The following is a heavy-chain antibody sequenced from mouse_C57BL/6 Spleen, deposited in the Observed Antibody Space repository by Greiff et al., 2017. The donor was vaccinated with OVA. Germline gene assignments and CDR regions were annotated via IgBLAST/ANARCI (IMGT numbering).Heavy chain of an antibody. V-gene: IGHV1-18*01. CDR1: GYTFTDFN. Sequence: VQLQQSGPELVKPGASVKIPCKASGYTFTDFNMDWVKQSHGKSLEWIGDINPNNGGTIYNQKFKGKATLTVDKSSSTAYMELRSLTSEDTAVYYCARGGYGNYVGYFDVWGTGTTVTVSS. CDR3: ARGGYGNYVGYFDV. CDR2: INPNNGGT. D-gene: IGHD2-1*01. J-gene: IGHJ1*03.